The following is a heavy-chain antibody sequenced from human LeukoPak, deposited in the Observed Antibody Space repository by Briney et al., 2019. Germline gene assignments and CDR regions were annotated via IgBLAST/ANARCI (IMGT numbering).Heavy chain of an antibody. CDR3: ARDRYYYGSESYHSSLGNYYYYGMDV. CDR1: GFTFNNYG. D-gene: IGHD3-10*01. V-gene: IGHV3-30*03. J-gene: IGHJ6*04. Sequence: GGSLRLSCAASGFTFNNYGMHRVRQAPGKGLEWVAIISYDGRNRYYADSVRGRFTIPRDNSKKTLYLQMSSLGAEDTAVYFCARDRYYYGSESYHSSLGNYYYYGMDVWGKGATVTVSS. CDR2: ISYDGRNR.